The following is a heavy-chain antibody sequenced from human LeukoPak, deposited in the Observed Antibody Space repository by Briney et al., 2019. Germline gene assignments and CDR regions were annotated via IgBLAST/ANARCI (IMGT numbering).Heavy chain of an antibody. CDR3: ARDLSNYYDSSGYSLQYNWFDP. CDR2: IIPVFGTA. CDR1: GGTFSSYA. D-gene: IGHD3-22*01. J-gene: IGHJ5*02. V-gene: IGHV1-69*13. Sequence: SVKVSCKASGGTFSSYAISWVRQAPGQGLEWMGGIIPVFGTANYAQKFQGRVTITADESTSTAYMELSSLRSEDTAVYYCARDLSNYYDSSGYSLQYNWFDPWGQGTLVTVSS.